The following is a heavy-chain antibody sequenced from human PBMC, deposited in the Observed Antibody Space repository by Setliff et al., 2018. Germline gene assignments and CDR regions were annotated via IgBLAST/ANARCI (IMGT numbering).Heavy chain of an antibody. J-gene: IGHJ6*03. CDR1: GDSISNDYW. CDR3: ARVTGFFYVDA. D-gene: IGHD3-3*01. Sequence: ASETLSLTCAVSGDSISNDYWWSWVRQPPERELEWIGEINQSGTTNYNPPLKGRATISVDNSKNQFSLKLSSVTAADTAVYYCARVTGFFYVDAWGKGTTVTVSS. CDR2: INQSGTT. V-gene: IGHV4-4*02.